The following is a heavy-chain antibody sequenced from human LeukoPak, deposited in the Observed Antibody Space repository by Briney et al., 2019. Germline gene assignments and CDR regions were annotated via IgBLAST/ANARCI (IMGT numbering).Heavy chain of an antibody. J-gene: IGHJ4*02. V-gene: IGHV3-9*03. CDR2: ISWNSGSI. CDR1: GLTFDDYA. Sequence: QPGGSLRLSCAASGLTFDDYAMHWVRQAPGKGLEWVSGISWNSGSIGYADSVKGRFTISRDNAKNSLYLQMNSLRAEDMALYYCAKDMEVGSSTSAGGFDYWGQGTLVTVSS. CDR3: AKDMEVGSSTSAGGFDY. D-gene: IGHD2-2*01.